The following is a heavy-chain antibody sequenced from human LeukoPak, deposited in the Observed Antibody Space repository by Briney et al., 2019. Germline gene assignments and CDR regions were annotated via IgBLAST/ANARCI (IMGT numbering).Heavy chain of an antibody. CDR2: IRYDGTNK. D-gene: IGHD3-16*01. CDR3: ARDGGYYFDY. V-gene: IGHV3-30*02. CDR1: GFTFSSHG. Sequence: GGSLRLSCAASGFTFSSHGMHWVRQAPGKGLEWVAIIRYDGTNKYYADSVKGRFTISRDNSKNTLYLQMNSLRPEDTAVYYCARDGGYYFDYWGQGTLVTVSS. J-gene: IGHJ4*02.